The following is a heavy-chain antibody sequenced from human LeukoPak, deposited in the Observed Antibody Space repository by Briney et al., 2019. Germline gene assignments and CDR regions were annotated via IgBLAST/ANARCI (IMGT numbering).Heavy chain of an antibody. V-gene: IGHV3-74*01. CDR1: GFSFSSYW. J-gene: IGHJ4*02. CDR3: ARDQTQTGPTTVDH. CDR2: ISSDGSDT. Sequence: GGSLRLSCVASGFSFSSYWMHWVRQDPGKGLMWVARISSDGSDTKYGDSVKGRFTIPRDNAKNTLYLQMNSLRAEDTAVYYCARDQTQTGPTTVDHWGQGTQVTVSS. D-gene: IGHD1-14*01.